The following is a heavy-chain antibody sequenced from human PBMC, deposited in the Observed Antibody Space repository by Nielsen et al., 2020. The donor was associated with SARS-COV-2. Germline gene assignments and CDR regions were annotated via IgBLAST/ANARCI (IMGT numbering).Heavy chain of an antibody. CDR1: GGSFSGYY. J-gene: IGHJ6*02. D-gene: IGHD5-18*01. CDR2: INHSGST. Sequence: SETLSLTCAVYGGSFSGYYWSWIRQPPGKGLEWIGEINHSGSTNYNPSLKSRVTISVDTSKNQFSLKLSSVTAADTAVYYCARFPRRRYSYGYTYYYGMDVWGQGTTVTVSS. CDR3: ARFPRRRYSYGYTYYYGMDV. V-gene: IGHV4-34*01.